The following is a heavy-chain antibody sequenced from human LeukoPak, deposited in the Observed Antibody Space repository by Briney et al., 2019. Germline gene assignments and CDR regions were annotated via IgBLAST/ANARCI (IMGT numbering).Heavy chain of an antibody. V-gene: IGHV1-8*01. Sequence: GASVNVSCKASGYTFTSLDMHWVRQATGQGLEGMGWMNPNNGNTGFVQKFQGWVTMTRTTYISTAYMELGRRRPHATAVYYCERARIAMLAFDVWGQGTVVTVSS. J-gene: IGHJ3*01. CDR2: MNPNNGNT. D-gene: IGHD2-2*01. CDR1: GYTFTSLD. CDR3: ERARIAMLAFDV.